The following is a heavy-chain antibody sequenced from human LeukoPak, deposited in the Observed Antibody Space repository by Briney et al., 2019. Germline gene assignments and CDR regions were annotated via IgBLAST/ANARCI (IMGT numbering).Heavy chain of an antibody. V-gene: IGHV4-39*01. Sequence: SETLSLTCTVSGGSISSSFYYWGWIRQPPGKGLEWIGSIYHSGSTYYNPSLKSRVTISVDTSRNQFSLNLSSVTAADTAEYYCARHYGPWGQGTLVAVSS. CDR2: IYHSGST. D-gene: IGHD4-17*01. CDR3: ARHYGP. J-gene: IGHJ5*02. CDR1: GGSISSSFYY.